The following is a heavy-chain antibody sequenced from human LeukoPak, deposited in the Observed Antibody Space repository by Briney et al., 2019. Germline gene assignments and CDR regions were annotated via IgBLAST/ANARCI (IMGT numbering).Heavy chain of an antibody. CDR2: ISWNSGSI. D-gene: IGHD3-22*01. V-gene: IGHV3-9*03. CDR1: GFTFDDYA. CDR3: VKSIYYDSSGPFDY. J-gene: IGHJ4*02. Sequence: GGSLRLSCAASGFTFDDYAMHWVRQAPGKGLEWVSGISWNSGSISYGDSVKGRFTISRDNAKNSLYLQMNSLRPEDMALYYCVKSIYYDSSGPFDYWGQGTLVTVSS.